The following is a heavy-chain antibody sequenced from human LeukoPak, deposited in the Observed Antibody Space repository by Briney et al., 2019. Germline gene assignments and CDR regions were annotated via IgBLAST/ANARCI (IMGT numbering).Heavy chain of an antibody. CDR2: ISRRRSTI. CDR3: ARAGP. J-gene: IGHJ5*02. CDR1: GFTFSSYE. Sequence: PRGSPTVSCAASGFTFSSYEMNWVRQAPGKGLEWDSYISRRRSTIYYADSVKGRFTISRDNAKNSLYLQMNSLRAEDTAVYYCARAGPWGQGTVDSVSS. V-gene: IGHV3-48*03.